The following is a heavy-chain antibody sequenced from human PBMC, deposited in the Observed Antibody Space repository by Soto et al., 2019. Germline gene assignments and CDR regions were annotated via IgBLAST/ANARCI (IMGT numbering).Heavy chain of an antibody. Sequence: QRLSCAASGFTFSSYGMHWVRQAPGKGLEWVAVIWYDGSNKYYADSVKGRFTISRDNSKNTLYLQMNSLRAEDTAVYYCASSRGYSGYHLSDWGHGTLVTVYS. CDR2: IWYDGSNK. D-gene: IGHD5-12*01. V-gene: IGHV3-33*01. CDR3: ASSRGYSGYHLSD. CDR1: GFTFSSYG. J-gene: IGHJ4*01.